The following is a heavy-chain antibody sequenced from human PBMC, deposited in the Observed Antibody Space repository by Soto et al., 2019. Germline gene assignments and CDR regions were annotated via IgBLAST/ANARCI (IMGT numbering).Heavy chain of an antibody. V-gene: IGHV3-21*01. J-gene: IGHJ5*02. CDR2: IGSSSSYI. CDR3: HIVVVPAARNWFDP. CDR1: GFTLSSYS. Sequence: EVQLVESGGGLVKPGGPLSLSCAASGFTLSSYSRTWVRQAPGKGLEGVPSIGSSSSYIYYADSVKGRFTISRDNAKNSLYLQMNSLRAEDTAVYYCHIVVVPAARNWFDPWGQGTLVTVSS. D-gene: IGHD2-2*01.